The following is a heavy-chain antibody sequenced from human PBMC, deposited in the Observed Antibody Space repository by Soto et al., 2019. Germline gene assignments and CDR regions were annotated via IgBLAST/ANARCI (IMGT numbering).Heavy chain of an antibody. V-gene: IGHV3-23*01. D-gene: IGHD2-2*01. CDR3: AKALRPSLNFFYYMDV. CDR1: GXXXXXXX. CDR2: LGGNGFTT. J-gene: IGHJ6*03. Sequence: EVQLLESGGGXXQPGGSXXXXCXXXGXXXXXXXXXXXXXXPEKGPEWVAILGGNGFTTYYADSVKGRFTISGDKSKSTLFLQMNSLRADDTGVYYCAKALRPSLNFFYYMDVWGRGTSVTVSS.